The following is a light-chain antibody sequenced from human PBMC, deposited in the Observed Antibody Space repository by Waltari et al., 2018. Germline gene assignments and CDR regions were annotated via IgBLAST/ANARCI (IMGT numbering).Light chain of an antibody. CDR3: QQRRNWA. Sequence: EIVLTQSPATLSLSPGERATLSCRASQSLSSYLAWYQQKPGQAPRLLIYDASSRATGIPARFSGSGSGTDFTPTISSLEPEDFAVYYCQQRRNWAFGGGTKVEIK. V-gene: IGKV3-11*01. CDR2: DAS. J-gene: IGKJ4*01. CDR1: QSLSSY.